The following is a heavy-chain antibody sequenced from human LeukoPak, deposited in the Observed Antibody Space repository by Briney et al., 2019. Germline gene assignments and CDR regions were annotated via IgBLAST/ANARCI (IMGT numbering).Heavy chain of an antibody. V-gene: IGHV3-23*01. CDR2: ISGSGDNT. D-gene: IGHD4-11*01. J-gene: IGHJ4*02. Sequence: PGGSLRLSCAASGFTFSSYAMNWVRQAPGKGLEWISSISGSGDNTYYADSVKGRFTISRDNSKNTLYLQMNSLRAEDTAVYHCANPPTVTCFDYWGQGTLVTVSS. CDR3: ANPPTVTCFDY. CDR1: GFTFSSYA.